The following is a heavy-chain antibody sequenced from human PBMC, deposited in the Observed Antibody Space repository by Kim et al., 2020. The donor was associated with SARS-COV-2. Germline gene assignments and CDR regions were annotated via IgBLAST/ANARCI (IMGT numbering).Heavy chain of an antibody. Sequence: ASVKVSCKASGYTFTSYDINWVRQATGQGLEWMGWMNPNSGNTGYAQKFQGRVTMTRNTSISTAYMELSSLRSEDTAVYYCARVLYYDFWSGYYEVGADAFDIWGQGTMVTVSS. D-gene: IGHD3-3*01. V-gene: IGHV1-8*01. J-gene: IGHJ3*02. CDR2: MNPNSGNT. CDR3: ARVLYYDFWSGYYEVGADAFDI. CDR1: GYTFTSYD.